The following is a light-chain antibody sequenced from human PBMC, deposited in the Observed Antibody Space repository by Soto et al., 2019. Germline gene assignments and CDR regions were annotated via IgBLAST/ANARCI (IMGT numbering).Light chain of an antibody. CDR2: DND. CDR3: GAWDSSLSAGV. Sequence: QSVLTQPPSVSAAPGQKVTISCSGSSSNIGDHDVSWYQHLPGTAPKLLVYDNDKRPSGIPDRFSGSRSGTSATLAITGRQTGDEADYYCGAWDSSLSAGVFGTGTKLTVL. V-gene: IGLV1-51*01. J-gene: IGLJ1*01. CDR1: SSNIGDHD.